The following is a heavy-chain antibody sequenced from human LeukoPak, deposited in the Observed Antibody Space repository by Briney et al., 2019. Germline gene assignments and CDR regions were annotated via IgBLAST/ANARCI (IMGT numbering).Heavy chain of an antibody. Sequence: GGSLRLSCAASGFTFSTSGIHWVRQAPGKGLEWVAFIRYDGSDKFYADSVKGRFTISRDNSKSTLWLQMNSLRTEDTAVYYCAKDNPIEEVPGLGPGQWGQGTLVTVSS. D-gene: IGHD2-2*01. CDR3: AKDNPIEEVPGLGPGQ. V-gene: IGHV3-30*02. CDR1: GFTFSTSG. J-gene: IGHJ4*02. CDR2: IRYDGSDK.